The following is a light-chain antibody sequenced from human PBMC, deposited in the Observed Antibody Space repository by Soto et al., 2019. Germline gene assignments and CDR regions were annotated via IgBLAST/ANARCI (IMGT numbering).Light chain of an antibody. Sequence: DIVLTQSPATLSLSPGERATLSCRASQSVSSYLAWYQQKPGQALRLLIYDASNRATGIPARFSGIGSGTDFTLTISRMEPEDFAVYYCQQYGSSGTFGQGTKVDIK. V-gene: IGKV3-11*01. CDR2: DAS. J-gene: IGKJ1*01. CDR3: QQYGSSGT. CDR1: QSVSSY.